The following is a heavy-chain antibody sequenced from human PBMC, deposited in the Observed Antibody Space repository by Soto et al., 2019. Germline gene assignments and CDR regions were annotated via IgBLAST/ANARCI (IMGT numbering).Heavy chain of an antibody. CDR2: INPSGGST. V-gene: IGHV1-46*01. D-gene: IGHD2-2*01. CDR1: GYTFTSYY. CDR3: ARDRCSSTSCPRAFDI. J-gene: IGHJ3*02. Sequence: SVKVSCKASGYTFTSYYMHLVRQAPGQGLEWMGIINPSGGSTSYAQKFQGRVTMTRDTSTSTVYMELSSLRSEDTAVYYCARDRCSSTSCPRAFDIWGQGTMVTVSS.